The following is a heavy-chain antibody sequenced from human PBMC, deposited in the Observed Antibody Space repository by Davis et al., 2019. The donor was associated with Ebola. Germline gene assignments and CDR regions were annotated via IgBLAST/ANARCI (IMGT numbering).Heavy chain of an antibody. V-gene: IGHV3-30-3*01. D-gene: IGHD3-10*01. J-gene: IGHJ3*02. CDR3: ARDLNQRITMVRGVIMGAFDI. CDR2: ISYDGSNK. CDR1: GFTFSSYA. Sequence: PGGSLRLSCAASGFTFSSYAMHWVRQAPGKGLEWVAVISYDGSNKYYADSVKGRFTISRDNSKNTLYLQMNSLRAEDTAVYYCARDLNQRITMVRGVIMGAFDIWGQGTMVTVSS.